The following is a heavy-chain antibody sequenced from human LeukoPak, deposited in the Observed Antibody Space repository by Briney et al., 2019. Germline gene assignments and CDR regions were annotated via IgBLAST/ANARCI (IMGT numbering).Heavy chain of an antibody. D-gene: IGHD5-18*01. CDR1: DFSFITYA. Sequence: GGSLRLSCAASDFSFITYAMSWVRQAPGKGLEWVSTISGGGDATYYADSVKGRFTISRDNSKNTLYLQMNSLRAEDTAVYYCARPPGGYSYGLLASYFDYWGQGTLVTVSS. V-gene: IGHV3-23*01. CDR2: ISGGGDAT. J-gene: IGHJ4*02. CDR3: ARPPGGYSYGLLASYFDY.